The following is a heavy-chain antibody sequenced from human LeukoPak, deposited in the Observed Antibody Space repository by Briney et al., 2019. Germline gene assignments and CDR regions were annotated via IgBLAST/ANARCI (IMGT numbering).Heavy chain of an antibody. Sequence: PGGSLRLSCAASGFTFSSYGMHWVRQAPGKGLEWVAVISYDGSNKYYADSVKGRFTISRDNSKNTLYLQMNSLRAEDTAVYYCAKDAPPYRYDSSGYFDYWGQGTLATVSS. D-gene: IGHD3-22*01. CDR1: GFTFSSYG. CDR3: AKDAPPYRYDSSGYFDY. CDR2: ISYDGSNK. J-gene: IGHJ4*02. V-gene: IGHV3-30*18.